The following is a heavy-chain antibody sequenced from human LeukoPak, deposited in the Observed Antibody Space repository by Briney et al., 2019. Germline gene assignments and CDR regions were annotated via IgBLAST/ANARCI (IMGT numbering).Heavy chain of an antibody. D-gene: IGHD4-11*01. CDR1: GYTFTSYY. Sequence: ASVKVSCKASGYTFTSYYMHWVRQAPGQGLEWMGIINPSGGSTSYAQKFQGRVTMTRDTSKSTVYMELSSLRSEDTAVYYCARDLKFTVSRVEDDYWGQGTLVTVSS. V-gene: IGHV1-46*01. J-gene: IGHJ4*02. CDR2: INPSGGST. CDR3: ARDLKFTVSRVEDDY.